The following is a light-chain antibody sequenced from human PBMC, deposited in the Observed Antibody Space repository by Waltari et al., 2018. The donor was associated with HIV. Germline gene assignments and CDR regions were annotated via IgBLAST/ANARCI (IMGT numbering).Light chain of an antibody. CDR1: QTIRGW. Sequence: DIQMTQSPSTLSASVGDRVTITCRASQTIRGWLAWYQQKPGKAPKLLIYKASNLQSGVPSRFSGSGSGTEFTLIISSLQPDDSATYYCQQYNSYWYTFGPGTKLEI. J-gene: IGKJ2*01. CDR2: KAS. V-gene: IGKV1-5*03. CDR3: QQYNSYWYT.